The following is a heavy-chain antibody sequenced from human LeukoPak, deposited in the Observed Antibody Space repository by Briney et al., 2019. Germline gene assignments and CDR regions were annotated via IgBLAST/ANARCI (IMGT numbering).Heavy chain of an antibody. CDR3: ARGYCSGGTCYLVENWLDP. CDR1: GYTLTAYY. V-gene: IGHV1-2*06. Sequence: GASVKVSCKASGYTLTAYYIYWVRQAPGQGLEWMGRINPNSGGTDYAQNFQGRVTMTRDTSISTAYMELSRLRSDDTAVYYRARGYCSGGTCYLVENWLDPWGQGTLVTVSS. D-gene: IGHD2-15*01. CDR2: INPNSGGT. J-gene: IGHJ5*02.